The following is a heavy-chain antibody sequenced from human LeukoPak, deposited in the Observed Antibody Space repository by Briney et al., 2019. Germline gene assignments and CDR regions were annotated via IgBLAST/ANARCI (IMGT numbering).Heavy chain of an antibody. CDR2: ISSSGSTI. V-gene: IGHV3-48*04. J-gene: IGHJ5*02. Sequence: GGSLRLSCAASGFTFSNYNINWVRQTPGKGLEWVSYISSSGSTIYYADSVKGRFTISRDNARNSLYLQMNSLRAEDTAVYYCARRGVRGMFDPWGQGTLVTVSS. CDR1: GFTFSNYN. D-gene: IGHD3-10*01. CDR3: ARRGVRGMFDP.